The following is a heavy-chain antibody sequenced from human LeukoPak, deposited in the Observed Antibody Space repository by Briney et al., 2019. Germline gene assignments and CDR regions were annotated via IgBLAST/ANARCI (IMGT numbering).Heavy chain of an antibody. CDR2: ISTTSSTI. D-gene: IGHD2-2*01. V-gene: IGHV3-48*01. J-gene: IGHJ4*02. Sequence: GGSLRLSCAASGFTFSSYNMNWVRQAPGKGLEWVSYISTTSSTIYYADSVKGRFTISRDNAKNSLYLQMNSLRAEDTAVYYCASTTDILGYCSSTGCAFDYWGQGTLVTVSS. CDR3: ASTTDILGYCSSTGCAFDY. CDR1: GFTFSSYN.